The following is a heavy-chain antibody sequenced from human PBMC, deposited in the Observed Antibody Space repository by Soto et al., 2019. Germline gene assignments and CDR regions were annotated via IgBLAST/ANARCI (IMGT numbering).Heavy chain of an antibody. CDR1: GGTFSSYA. J-gene: IGHJ6*02. CDR3: ARRGYVSSGYYYRYYYGMDV. V-gene: IGHV1-69*01. Sequence: QVQLVQSGAEVKKPGSSVKVSCKASGGTFSSYAISWVRQAPGQGLEWMGGVIPIFGTANYAQKFQGRVTITADETTSTAYMELSSLRSEDTAVYYCARRGYVSSGYYYRYYYGMDVWGQGTTVTVSS. CDR2: VIPIFGTA. D-gene: IGHD3-22*01.